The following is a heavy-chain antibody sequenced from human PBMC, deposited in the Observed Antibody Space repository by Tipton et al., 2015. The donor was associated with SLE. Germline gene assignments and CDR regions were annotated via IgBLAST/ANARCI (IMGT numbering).Heavy chain of an antibody. CDR3: ARGTSIAAPAFHF. Sequence: QLVQSGAEVKKPGESLKISCKGSGFSFASYWIGWVRQMPGKGLEWMGIIYPGDSDTNYSPSFQGQGTISADKSISTAYLRWSSLKASDTAMYYCARGTSIAAPAFHFWGQGTLVTVSS. CDR1: GFSFASYW. CDR2: IYPGDSDT. J-gene: IGHJ4*02. D-gene: IGHD6-13*01. V-gene: IGHV5-51*01.